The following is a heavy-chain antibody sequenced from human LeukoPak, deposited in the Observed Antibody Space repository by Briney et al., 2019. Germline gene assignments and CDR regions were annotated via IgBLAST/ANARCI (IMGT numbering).Heavy chain of an antibody. CDR2: ISSSGSTI. CDR3: ARDLSYSSSPGY. D-gene: IGHD6-13*01. Sequence: KTGGSLRLSCAASGFTFSDYYMSWVRQAPGKGLEWVSYISSSGSTIYYADSVKGRFTISRDNAKNSLYLQMNSLRAEDTAVYYCARDLSYSSSPGYWGQGTLVTVSS. V-gene: IGHV3-11*01. CDR1: GFTFSDYY. J-gene: IGHJ4*02.